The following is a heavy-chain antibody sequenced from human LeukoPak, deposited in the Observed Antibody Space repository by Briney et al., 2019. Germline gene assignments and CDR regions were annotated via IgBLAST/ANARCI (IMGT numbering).Heavy chain of an antibody. CDR2: ISGSGGST. Sequence: GGSLTLSCAASGFTFSTYAASWVRQAPGKGLEWVSAISGSGGSTYYADSVKGRFTISRDNSKNTLYLQMNSLRAEDTAVYYCAKEVGYYYGSEKWGQGTLVTVSS. J-gene: IGHJ4*02. V-gene: IGHV3-23*01. CDR1: GFTFSTYA. D-gene: IGHD3-10*01. CDR3: AKEVGYYYGSEK.